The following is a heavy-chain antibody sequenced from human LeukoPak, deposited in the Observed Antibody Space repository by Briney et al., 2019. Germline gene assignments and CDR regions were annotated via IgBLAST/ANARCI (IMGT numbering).Heavy chain of an antibody. Sequence: GGSLRLSRAASGFTFSSYAMHWVRQAPGKGLEWVAVISYDGSNKYYADSVKGRFTISRDNSKNTLYLQMNSLRAEDTAVYYCAKETYVYSSSWNYYYYYMDVWGKGTTVTVSS. V-gene: IGHV3-30*04. J-gene: IGHJ6*03. CDR1: GFTFSSYA. CDR3: AKETYVYSSSWNYYYYYMDV. D-gene: IGHD6-13*01. CDR2: ISYDGSNK.